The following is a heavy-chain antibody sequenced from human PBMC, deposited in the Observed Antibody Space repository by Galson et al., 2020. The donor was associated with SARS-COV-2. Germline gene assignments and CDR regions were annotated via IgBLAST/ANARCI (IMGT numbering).Heavy chain of an antibody. V-gene: IGHV4-59*01. CDR3: ARWSAGYFMADGVDI. CDR1: GGSFNKYY. Sequence: SETLSLTCTVSGGSFNKYYWSWIRQPPGKGLEWIGYIYYTGTTNYNPSLKSRVTISLDTSKNYFSLKMGSVTAEDAAVYYCARWSAGYFMADGVDIWGLGTMVTVSS. J-gene: IGHJ3*02. CDR2: IYYTGTT. D-gene: IGHD3-9*01.